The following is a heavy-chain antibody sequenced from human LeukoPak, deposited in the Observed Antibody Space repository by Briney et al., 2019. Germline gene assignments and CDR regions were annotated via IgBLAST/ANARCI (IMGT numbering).Heavy chain of an antibody. CDR1: GSTFTSYY. CDR2: INPSGGST. D-gene: IGHD2-2*01. Sequence: ASLNFSCKASGSTFTSYYMHWVRKAPGQGLEWMGIINPSGGSTSYAQKFQGRVTMTRDTSTSTVYMELSSLRSEDTAVYYCARGAVPAAFSSHGFDPWGQGTLVTVSS. CDR3: ARGAVPAAFSSHGFDP. V-gene: IGHV1-46*01. J-gene: IGHJ5*02.